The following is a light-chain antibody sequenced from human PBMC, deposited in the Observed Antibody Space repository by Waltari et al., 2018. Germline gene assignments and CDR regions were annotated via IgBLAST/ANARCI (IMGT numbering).Light chain of an antibody. CDR1: QSISSY. V-gene: IGKV1-39*01. Sequence: DIQMTQSPSSLSSSVGDRVTITCRASQSISSYLNWYQQKPVKAPKLLIYAASSLQSGVPSRFSGSGSGTDFTLTISSLQPEDSATYYCQQSCSTPSISFGRGTRREI. CDR3: QQSCSTPSIS. J-gene: IGKJ5*01. CDR2: AAS.